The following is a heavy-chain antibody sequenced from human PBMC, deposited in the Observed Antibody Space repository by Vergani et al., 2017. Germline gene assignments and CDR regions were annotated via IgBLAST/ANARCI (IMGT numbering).Heavy chain of an antibody. J-gene: IGHJ4*02. CDR1: GGSVSSGSYY. Sequence: QVQLQESGPGLVKPSETLSLTCTVSGGSVSSGSYYWSWIRQPPGKGLEWIGYIYYSGSTNYNPSLKSRVTISVDTSKNQFSLKLSSVTAADTAVYYCARRRGYSYDRPFDYWGQGTLVTVSS. D-gene: IGHD5-18*01. V-gene: IGHV4-61*01. CDR3: ARRRGYSYDRPFDY. CDR2: IYYSGST.